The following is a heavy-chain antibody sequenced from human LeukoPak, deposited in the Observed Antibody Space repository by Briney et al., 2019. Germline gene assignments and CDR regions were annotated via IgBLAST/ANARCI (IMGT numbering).Heavy chain of an antibody. CDR3: ARGLYNYYGSGSYYKRLTYYYYYYMDV. CDR1: GGSISSGSYY. J-gene: IGHJ6*03. CDR2: IYTSGST. Sequence: SETLSLTCTVSGGSISSGSYYWSWIRQPAGKGLEWIGRIYTSGSTNYNPSLKSRVTISVDTSKNQFSLKLSSVTAADTAVYYCARGLYNYYGSGSYYKRLTYYYYYYMDVWGKGTTVTVSS. V-gene: IGHV4-61*02. D-gene: IGHD3-10*01.